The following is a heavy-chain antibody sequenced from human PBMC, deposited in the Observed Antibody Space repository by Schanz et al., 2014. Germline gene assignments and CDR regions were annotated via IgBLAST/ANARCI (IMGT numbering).Heavy chain of an antibody. CDR1: GITFSDYA. D-gene: IGHD5-12*01. J-gene: IGHJ4*02. Sequence: EVQLVESGGGLVQPGGSLRLSCAASGITFSDYAMSWVRQAPGKGLEWVANIKGDSSEKNYVDSVKGRFTLSRDNAKNSMYLQMNSLRVEDTAVYYCARDPNSVNEIDYWGQGTLVTVSS. V-gene: IGHV3-7*03. CDR3: ARDPNSVNEIDY. CDR2: IKGDSSEK.